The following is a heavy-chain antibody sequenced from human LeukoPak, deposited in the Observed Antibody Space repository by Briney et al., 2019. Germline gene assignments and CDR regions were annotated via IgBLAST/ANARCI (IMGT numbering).Heavy chain of an antibody. CDR2: ISSSSSYI. V-gene: IGHV3-21*01. CDR1: GFTFSSCS. Sequence: GGSLRLSCAASGFTFSSCSMNWVRQAPGKGPEWVSSISSSSSYIYYADSVKGRFTISRDNAKNSLYLQMNSLRAEDTAVYYCARVKGDAFDIWGQGTMVTVSS. CDR3: ARVKGDAFDI. J-gene: IGHJ3*02.